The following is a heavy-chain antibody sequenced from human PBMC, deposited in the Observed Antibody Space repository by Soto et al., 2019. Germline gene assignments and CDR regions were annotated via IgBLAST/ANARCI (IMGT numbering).Heavy chain of an antibody. CDR3: ARDQGGYSSGWGFDY. CDR2: IWYDGSNK. J-gene: IGHJ4*02. Sequence: QVQLVESGGGVVQPGRSLRLSCAASGFTFSSYGMHWVRQAPGKGLEWVAVIWYDGSNKYYADSVKGRFTISRDNSKNTLYLQMNSLRAEDTAVYYCARDQGGYSSGWGFDYWGQGTLVTVSS. CDR1: GFTFSSYG. D-gene: IGHD6-19*01. V-gene: IGHV3-33*01.